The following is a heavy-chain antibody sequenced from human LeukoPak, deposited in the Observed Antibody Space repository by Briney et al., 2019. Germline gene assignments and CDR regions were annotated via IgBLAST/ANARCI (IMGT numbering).Heavy chain of an antibody. CDR3: ARDPYYLPGY. V-gene: IGHV3-48*04. Sequence: GGSLRLSCAVSGFTLSPYSMNWFRQAPGKGLEWTAYISPDSSNVYYVDSVRGRFTISRDNAKNSLYLQMNSLRVEDTAVYYCARDPYYLPGYWGQGTLVTVSS. CDR2: ISPDSSNV. J-gene: IGHJ4*02. D-gene: IGHD3-10*01. CDR1: GFTLSPYS.